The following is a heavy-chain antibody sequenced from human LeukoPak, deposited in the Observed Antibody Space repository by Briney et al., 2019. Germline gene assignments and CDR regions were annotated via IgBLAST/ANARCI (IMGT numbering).Heavy chain of an antibody. V-gene: IGHV3-66*01. D-gene: IGHD2-15*01. J-gene: IGHJ6*02. CDR2: IYSGGST. CDR1: GGSFSGYY. CDR3: ARVEDNYYYYGMDV. Sequence: ETLSLTCAVYGGSFSGYYWSWVRQAPGKGLEWVSVIYSGGSTYYADSVKGRFTISRDNSKNTLYLQMNSLRAEDTAVYYCARVEDNYYYYGMDVWGQGTTVTVSS.